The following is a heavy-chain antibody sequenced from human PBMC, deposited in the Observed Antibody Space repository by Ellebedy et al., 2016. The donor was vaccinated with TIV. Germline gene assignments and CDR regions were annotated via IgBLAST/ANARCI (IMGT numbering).Heavy chain of an antibody. V-gene: IGHV5-51*01. J-gene: IGHJ3*02. CDR2: IYPGDSDT. Sequence: GESLKISXKGSGHTFTNFWIGWVRQMPGKGLEWMGIIYPGDSDTRYSPSFQGQVTISADKSISTASLQWSSLRASDTAMYYCVRLSDGSGSYTTPDAFDIWGQGTMVTVSS. D-gene: IGHD3-10*01. CDR3: VRLSDGSGSYTTPDAFDI. CDR1: GHTFTNFW.